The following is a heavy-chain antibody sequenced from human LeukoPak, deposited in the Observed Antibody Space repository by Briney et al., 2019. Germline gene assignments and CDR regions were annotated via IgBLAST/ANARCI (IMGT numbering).Heavy chain of an antibody. V-gene: IGHV3-48*02. J-gene: IGHJ6*02. D-gene: IGHD2-2*01. CDR3: ARVPYCSSTSCYRGYYYYGMDV. CDR2: ISSSSSTI. Sequence: GGSLRLSCAASGFTFSSYSMNWVRQAPGKGLEWVSYISSSSSTIYYADSVKGRFTISRDSAKNSLYLQMNSLRDEDTAVYYCARVPYCSSTSCYRGYYYYGMDVWGQGTTVTVSS. CDR1: GFTFSSYS.